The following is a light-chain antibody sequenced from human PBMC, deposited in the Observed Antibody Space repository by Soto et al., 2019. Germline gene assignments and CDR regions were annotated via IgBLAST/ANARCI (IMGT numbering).Light chain of an antibody. V-gene: IGKV3-11*01. CDR1: QSVSSS. CDR3: QQRSNWPPEVT. J-gene: IGKJ3*01. CDR2: DAS. Sequence: EIVLTQSPDTLSLSPGARATLSCRASQSVSSSLAWYQQKPGQAPRLLIYDASNRATGIPARLSGSGSGTDFTLTISSLEPEDFAVYYCQQRSNWPPEVTFGPGTKVDIK.